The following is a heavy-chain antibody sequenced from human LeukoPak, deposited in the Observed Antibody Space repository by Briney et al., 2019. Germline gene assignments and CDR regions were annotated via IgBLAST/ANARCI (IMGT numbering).Heavy chain of an antibody. V-gene: IGHV1-69*04. CDR3: ARVGIRVATFDY. CDR1: GGTFSSYA. J-gene: IGHJ4*02. Sequence: GSSVKVSCKASGGTFSSYAISWVRQAPGQGLEWMGRIIPILGIANYAQKFQGRVTMTRDTSTSTVYMELSSLRSEDTAVYYCARVGIRVATFDYWGQGTLVTVSS. CDR2: IIPILGIA. D-gene: IGHD5-12*01.